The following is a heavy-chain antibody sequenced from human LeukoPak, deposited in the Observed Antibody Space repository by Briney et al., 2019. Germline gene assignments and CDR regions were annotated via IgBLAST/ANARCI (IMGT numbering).Heavy chain of an antibody. CDR3: ARDPAHYDLWNGQDF. CDR1: GFTFSNYS. CDR2: ISGYSITI. V-gene: IGHV3-48*01. J-gene: IGHJ4*02. Sequence: QSGGSLRLSCAASGFTFSNYSMNWVRQAPGKGLEWVSYISGYSITIYYADSVKGRFTISRDNAKKSLYLQMNNLRAEDTAVYYCARDPAHYDLWNGQDFWGQGRLVTVSS. D-gene: IGHD3-3*01.